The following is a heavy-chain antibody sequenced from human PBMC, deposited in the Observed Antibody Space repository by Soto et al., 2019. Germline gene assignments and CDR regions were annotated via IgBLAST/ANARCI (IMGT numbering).Heavy chain of an antibody. D-gene: IGHD2-15*01. Sequence: GGSLRLSCAASGFTFSRFDMTWVRQAPGKGLQWVAGISLGGGSTYYTDSVKGRFTISRDNSENTLYLQMNSLRGEDTAVYYCAKTVSIAVVAAPNFDSWGQGTLVTVSS. CDR3: AKTVSIAVVAAPNFDS. J-gene: IGHJ4*02. CDR1: GFTFSRFD. CDR2: ISLGGGST. V-gene: IGHV3-23*01.